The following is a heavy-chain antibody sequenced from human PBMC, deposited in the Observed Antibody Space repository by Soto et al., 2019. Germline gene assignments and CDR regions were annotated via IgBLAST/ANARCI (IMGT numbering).Heavy chain of an antibody. CDR3: ARVVVAATLLDY. J-gene: IGHJ4*02. Sequence: QVQLQESGPGLVKPSQTLSLTCTVSGGSISSGGYYWSWIRQHPGKGLEWIGYIYYSGSTYYNPSLTRRXXLXVXXSKHQFSLKLSSVTAADTAVYYCARVVVAATLLDYWGQGTLVTVSS. V-gene: IGHV4-31*03. D-gene: IGHD2-15*01. CDR1: GGSISSGGYY. CDR2: IYYSGST.